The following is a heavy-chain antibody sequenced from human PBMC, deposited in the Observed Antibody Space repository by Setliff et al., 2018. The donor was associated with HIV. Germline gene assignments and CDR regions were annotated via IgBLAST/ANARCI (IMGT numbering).Heavy chain of an antibody. V-gene: IGHV3-48*01. Sequence: GSLRLSCAASGFTFSDWSMNWVRQAPGKGLEWISYITSTGSTIFYADSVKGRFTIPRDNDKNSVHLQMTSLRAEDTAVYYCASPGSGSYINWFGPWGQGTLVTVSS. D-gene: IGHD3-10*01. CDR3: ASPGSGSYINWFGP. CDR1: GFTFSDWS. CDR2: ITSTGSTI. J-gene: IGHJ5*02.